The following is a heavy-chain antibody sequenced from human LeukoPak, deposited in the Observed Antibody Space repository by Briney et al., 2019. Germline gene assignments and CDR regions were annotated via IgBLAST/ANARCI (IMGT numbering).Heavy chain of an antibody. CDR2: INPNIGGT. J-gene: IGHJ4*02. CDR1: GYTFTDYY. Sequence: ASVKVSCKASGYTFTDYYLHWVRQAPGQGLEWMGWINPNIGGTNFAQKFQGGVTMTRDTSISTAYMELSGLRSDDTAVYYCAREVGDLKYYFDYWGQGTLVTVSS. V-gene: IGHV1-2*02. CDR3: AREVGDLKYYFDY. D-gene: IGHD2-21*02.